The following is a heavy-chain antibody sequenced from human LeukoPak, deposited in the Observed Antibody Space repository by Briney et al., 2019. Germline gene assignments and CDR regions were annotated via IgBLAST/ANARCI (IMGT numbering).Heavy chain of an antibody. J-gene: IGHJ4*02. CDR2: IIPIFGTA. V-gene: IGHV1-69*13. D-gene: IGHD6-13*01. Sequence: ASVKVSCKASGGTFSSYAISWVRQAPGQGLEWMGGIIPIFGTANYAQKFQGRVTITADESTSTAYMELSSLRSEDTAVYYCARDRGRYSTRNNLDYWGQGTLVTVSS. CDR3: ARDRGRYSTRNNLDY. CDR1: GGTFSSYA.